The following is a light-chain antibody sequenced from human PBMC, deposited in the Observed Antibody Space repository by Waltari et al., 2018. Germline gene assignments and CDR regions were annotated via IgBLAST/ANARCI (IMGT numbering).Light chain of an antibody. Sequence: QSVLPQPPSVSAAPGQKVTISCSGSSSTIGNYFVSWYHQLPGATPKLLIYDNYKRPSGIPDRFSASKSGTSATLDITGLQIGDEADYYCATWDNSLTAVVFGGGTKLTVL. CDR3: ATWDNSLTAVV. J-gene: IGLJ2*01. V-gene: IGLV1-51*01. CDR2: DNY. CDR1: SSTIGNYF.